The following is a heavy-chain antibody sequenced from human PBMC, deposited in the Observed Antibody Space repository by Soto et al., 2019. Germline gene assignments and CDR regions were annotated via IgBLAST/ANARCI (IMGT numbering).Heavy chain of an antibody. J-gene: IGHJ4*02. CDR1: GFTFSTYA. V-gene: IGHV3-23*01. CDR2: ISASGDGK. Sequence: EVQVLESGGGLVQPGGSLRLSCAASGFTFSTYAMSWVRQAPGKGLEWVSGISASGDGKYYADSVKGRFTISRDNSKNTLSLQMNTLRAEDTAVYYCAKGTTLGYTYGDLTRRNVYPDHYRDYWGQGSVVTASS. CDR3: AKGTTLGYTYGDLTRRNVYPDHYRDY. D-gene: IGHD5-18*01.